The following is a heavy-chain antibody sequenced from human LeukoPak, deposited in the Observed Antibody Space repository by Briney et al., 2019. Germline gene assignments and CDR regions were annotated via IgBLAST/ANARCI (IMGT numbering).Heavy chain of an antibody. J-gene: IGHJ5*02. CDR2: IYYSGST. V-gene: IGHV4-59*01. D-gene: IGHD2-15*01. Sequence: PSETLSLTCTVSGGSISSYYWSWIRQPPGKGLEWIGYIYYSGSTNYNPSLKSRVTISVDTSKNQFSLRLSSLTAADTAVYFCARAPGVVVGFDPWGQGTLVTVSS. CDR1: GGSISSYY. CDR3: ARAPGVVVGFDP.